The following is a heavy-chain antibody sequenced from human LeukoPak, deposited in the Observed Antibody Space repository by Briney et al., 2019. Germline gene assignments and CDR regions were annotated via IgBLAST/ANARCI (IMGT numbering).Heavy chain of an antibody. CDR2: LNSSGSRK. D-gene: IGHD5-12*01. J-gene: IGHJ3*01. V-gene: IGHV3-21*01. Sequence: GGSLRLTCAASRFPFSSNSMNWVPQAPGNGLEWISSLNSSGSRKYYADPVKRRITISRDNAKKSLYLQMNSLKGEDTAVYYCARFETATISAVAFDLWGQGTMVTVSS. CDR3: ARFETATISAVAFDL. CDR1: RFPFSSNS.